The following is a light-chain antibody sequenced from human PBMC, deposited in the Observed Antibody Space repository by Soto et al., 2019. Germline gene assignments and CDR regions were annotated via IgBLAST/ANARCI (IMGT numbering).Light chain of an antibody. Sequence: QSALTQPPSASGSPGQSVTISCTGTSSDVGGYNYVSWYQQHPGKAPKLMIYEVSKRPSGVPDRFSGSKSGNTASLPVSGLQAEDEADYYCSSYAGSNKRVVFGGGTKLTVL. V-gene: IGLV2-8*01. CDR1: SSDVGGYNY. CDR3: SSYAGSNKRVV. CDR2: EVS. J-gene: IGLJ2*01.